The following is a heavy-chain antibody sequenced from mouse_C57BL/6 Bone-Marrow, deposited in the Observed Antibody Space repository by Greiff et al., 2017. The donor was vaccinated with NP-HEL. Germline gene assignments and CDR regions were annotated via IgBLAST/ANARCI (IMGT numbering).Heavy chain of an antibody. CDR3: AHYDWFAY. Sequence: VKLVESGPGLVQPSQSLSITCTVSGFSLTSYGVHWVRQSPGKGLEWLGVIWSGGSTDYNAAFISRLSISKDNSKSQVFFKMNSLQADVTAIYYCAHYDWFAYWGQGTLVTVSA. CDR2: IWSGGST. V-gene: IGHV2-2*01. CDR1: GFSLTSYG. J-gene: IGHJ3*01. D-gene: IGHD2-4*01.